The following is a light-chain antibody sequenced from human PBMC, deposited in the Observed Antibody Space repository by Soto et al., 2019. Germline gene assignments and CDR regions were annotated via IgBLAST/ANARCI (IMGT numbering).Light chain of an antibody. CDR3: QKYNSAPTLT. V-gene: IGKV1-27*01. J-gene: IGKJ1*01. CDR2: AAS. CDR1: QGISNY. Sequence: DIQMTQSPSSLSASVGDRVTITCRASQGISNYLAWYQQKPGKVPKLLIYAASTLQSGVPSRLSGSGSGTDFTLNSSSLQPEDVATYYCQKYNSAPTLTFGQGTKVDIK.